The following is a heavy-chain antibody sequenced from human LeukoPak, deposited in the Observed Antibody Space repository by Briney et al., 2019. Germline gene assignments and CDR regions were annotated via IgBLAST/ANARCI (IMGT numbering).Heavy chain of an antibody. Sequence: GGSLRLSCAASGFTFSSYAMSWVRQAPGKGLEWVAFIPYDGSNKYYADSVKGRFTISRDTSKNTLYLQMNSLRAEETAVYYCAKGTGWPQFYFDYWGQGTLVTVSS. CDR1: GFTFSSYA. V-gene: IGHV3-30*02. J-gene: IGHJ4*02. CDR3: AKGTGWPQFYFDY. CDR2: IPYDGSNK. D-gene: IGHD6-19*01.